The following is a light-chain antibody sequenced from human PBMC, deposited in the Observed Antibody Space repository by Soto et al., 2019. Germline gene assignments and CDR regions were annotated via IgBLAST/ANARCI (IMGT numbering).Light chain of an antibody. Sequence: QSALTQPASVSGSPGQSITISCTGTSSDVGNYNLVSWYQQYPGKAPKLMIYEGGKRPSGVSNRFSGSKSGNTASLTISGLQAEDEADYYCCSFALRRTLIFGGGTKRNVL. V-gene: IGLV2-23*01. CDR1: SSDVGNYNL. CDR2: EGG. CDR3: CSFALRRTLI. J-gene: IGLJ2*01.